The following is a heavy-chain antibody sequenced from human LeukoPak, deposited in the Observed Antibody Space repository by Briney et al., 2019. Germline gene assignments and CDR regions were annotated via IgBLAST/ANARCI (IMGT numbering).Heavy chain of an antibody. CDR1: GYSFTSNG. V-gene: IGHV1-18*01. J-gene: IGHJ6*02. CDR2: ISAYNGNT. CDR3: ARGSSYGDYGRYGMDV. Sequence: ASVKVSCKASGYSFTSNGISWVRQAPGQGLEWMGWISAYNGNTNYAQKLQGRVTMTTDTSTSTAYMELSRLRSDDTAVYYCARGSSYGDYGRYGMDVWGQGTTVTVSS. D-gene: IGHD4-17*01.